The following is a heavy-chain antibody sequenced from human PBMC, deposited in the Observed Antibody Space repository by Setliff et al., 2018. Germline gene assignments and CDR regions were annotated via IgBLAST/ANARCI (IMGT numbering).Heavy chain of an antibody. Sequence: SETLSLTCTVSGGSISSGSYYWSWIRQPAGKGLEWIGRIYSSGSTKYNPSLKSRVTTSGDTSKNQFSLKLSSVTAADTAVYCCARGAPGWELLSWFDPWGQGTLVTVSS. D-gene: IGHD1-26*01. V-gene: IGHV4-61*02. CDR1: GGSISSGSYY. CDR3: ARGAPGWELLSWFDP. J-gene: IGHJ5*02. CDR2: IYSSGST.